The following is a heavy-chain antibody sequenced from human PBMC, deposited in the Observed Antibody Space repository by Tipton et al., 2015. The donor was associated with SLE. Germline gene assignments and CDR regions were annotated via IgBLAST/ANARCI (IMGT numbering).Heavy chain of an antibody. V-gene: IGHV3-9*01. Sequence: SLRLSCAASGFTFDDYAMHWVRQEPGKGLEWVSAISWNSGDLAYADSVKGRFSISRDNAKNSLYLQMNSLITEDTALYYCVKDKRSAAVGFAFDIWGQGTMVSVSS. CDR2: ISWNSGDL. CDR3: VKDKRSAAVGFAFDI. D-gene: IGHD6-13*01. J-gene: IGHJ3*02. CDR1: GFTFDDYA.